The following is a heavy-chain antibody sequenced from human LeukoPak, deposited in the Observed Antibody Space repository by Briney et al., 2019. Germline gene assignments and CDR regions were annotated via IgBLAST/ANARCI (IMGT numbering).Heavy chain of an antibody. D-gene: IGHD2-15*01. CDR3: ARKYCSGGSCYSGWFDP. J-gene: IGHJ5*02. CDR2: IYYSGRT. Sequence: SETLSLTCTVSGGSISSSIFYWGWIRQPPGKGLEWIGSIYYSGRTYYNPSLKSRVTISVDRSKNQFSLKLSSVTAADTAVYYCARKYCSGGSCYSGWFDPWGQGTLVTVSS. V-gene: IGHV4-39*07. CDR1: GGSISSSIFY.